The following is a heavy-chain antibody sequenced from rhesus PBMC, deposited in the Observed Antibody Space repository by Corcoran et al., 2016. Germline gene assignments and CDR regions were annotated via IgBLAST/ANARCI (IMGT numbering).Heavy chain of an antibody. CDR3: ARRMAGTADWYFDI. CDR1: GGSISGYYS. J-gene: IGHJ2*01. V-gene: IGHV4-143*01. D-gene: IGHD1-20*01. Sequence: QVQLQESGPGLVKPSETLSLTCTVSGGSISGYYSWSWIRQPPGKGLEWFGGIYDNSASTYYKPSLKSRVTISKDTSKNQFSLKLSSVTAADTAVYYCARRMAGTADWYFDIWGPGTPITISS. CDR2: IYDNSAST.